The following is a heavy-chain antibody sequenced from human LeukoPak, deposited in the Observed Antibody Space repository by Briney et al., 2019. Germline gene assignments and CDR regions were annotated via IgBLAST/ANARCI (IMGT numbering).Heavy chain of an antibody. J-gene: IGHJ6*03. CDR2: IYYSGST. CDR3: ARVEEAYGSGRRENYYYYYMDV. CDR1: GGSISSYY. D-gene: IGHD3-10*01. Sequence: SETLSLTCTVSGGSISSYYWGWIRQPPGKGLEWIGYIYYSGSTNYNPSLKSRVTISVDTSKNQFSLKLRSVTAADTAVYYCARVEEAYGSGRRENYYYYYMDVWGKGTTVTISS. V-gene: IGHV4-59*01.